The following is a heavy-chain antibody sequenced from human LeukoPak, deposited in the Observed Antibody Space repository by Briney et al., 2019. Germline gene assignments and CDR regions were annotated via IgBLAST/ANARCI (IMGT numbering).Heavy chain of an antibody. V-gene: IGHV1-46*01. CDR2: INPSGGST. CDR3: SRDWGPNSGDFHYDGFDI. D-gene: IGHD1-26*01. J-gene: IGHJ3*02. CDR1: GYTFTSYY. Sequence: VASVKVSCKASGYTFTSYYMHWVRQAPGQGLEWMGIINPSGGSTSYAQKFQGRVTMTRDTSISTAYMELSRLISDDTAVYYCSRDWGPNSGDFHYDGFDIWGQGTMVTVSS.